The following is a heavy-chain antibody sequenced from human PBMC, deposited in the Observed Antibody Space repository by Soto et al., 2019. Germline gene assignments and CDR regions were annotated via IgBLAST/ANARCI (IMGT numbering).Heavy chain of an antibody. V-gene: IGHV1-69*13. CDR1: GGTFSSYA. Sequence: SVKVSCKASGGTFSSYAISWVRQAPGQGLEWMGGIIPIFGTANYAQKFQGRVTITADESTSTAYMELSSLRSEDTAVYYCASGYYYDSSGYLLFDYWGQGTLVTVSS. CDR3: ASGYYYDSSGYLLFDY. CDR2: IIPIFGTA. D-gene: IGHD3-22*01. J-gene: IGHJ4*02.